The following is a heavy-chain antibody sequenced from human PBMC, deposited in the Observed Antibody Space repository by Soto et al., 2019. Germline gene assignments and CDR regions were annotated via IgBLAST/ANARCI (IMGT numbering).Heavy chain of an antibody. V-gene: IGHV4-30-4*01. CDR2: IYYSGST. D-gene: IGHD3-3*02. Sequence: PSETLSLTCTVSGGSISSGDYYWSWIRQPPGKGLEWIGYIYYSGSTYYNPSLKSRVTISRDNAKNTLYLQMNSLRAEDTAVYYCARHLAGNRDYWGQGTLVTVSS. CDR1: GGSISSGDYY. CDR3: ARHLAGNRDY. J-gene: IGHJ4*02.